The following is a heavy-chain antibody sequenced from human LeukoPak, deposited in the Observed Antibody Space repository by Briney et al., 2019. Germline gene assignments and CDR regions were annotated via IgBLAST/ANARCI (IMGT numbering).Heavy chain of an antibody. CDR3: AREVAGYPGRYFDL. CDR1: GFIFKNYG. J-gene: IGHJ2*01. D-gene: IGHD5-18*01. CDR2: ISSSSSYI. Sequence: GGSLRLSCAASGFIFKNYGMNWVRQAPGKGLEWVSSISSSSSYIYYADSVKGRFTISRDNAKNSLYLQMNSLRAEDTAVYYCAREVAGYPGRYFDLWGRGTLVTVSS. V-gene: IGHV3-21*01.